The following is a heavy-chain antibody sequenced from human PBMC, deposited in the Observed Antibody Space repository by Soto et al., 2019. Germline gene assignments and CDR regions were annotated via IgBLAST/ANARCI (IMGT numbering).Heavy chain of an antibody. CDR1: GCSVRSGSYY. J-gene: IGHJ4*02. CDR3: ARDLDSTGDYTII. CDR2: IYYSGST. Sequence: SETLSLPCPVSGCSVRSGSYYWSWIRQPPGKGLEWIGYIYYSGSTNYNPSLKSRVTISVDTSKNQFSLKLSSVTAADTAVYYCARDLDSTGDYTIIWGQGTLVTVSS. V-gene: IGHV4-61*01. D-gene: IGHD4-17*01.